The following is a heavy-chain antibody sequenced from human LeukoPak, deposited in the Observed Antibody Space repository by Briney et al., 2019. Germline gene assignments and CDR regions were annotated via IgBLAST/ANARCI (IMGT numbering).Heavy chain of an antibody. Sequence: ASVKVSRKASGYIFTSYGISWVRQAPGQGLEWMGWIRGYNGDTNYAQNLQGRVTVTTDTSTSTAYMELRSLRFDDTAVYYCVRDAGYGDYGPDYWGQGTLVTVSS. V-gene: IGHV1-18*01. CDR1: GYIFTSYG. J-gene: IGHJ4*02. CDR3: VRDAGYGDYGPDY. D-gene: IGHD4-17*01. CDR2: IRGYNGDT.